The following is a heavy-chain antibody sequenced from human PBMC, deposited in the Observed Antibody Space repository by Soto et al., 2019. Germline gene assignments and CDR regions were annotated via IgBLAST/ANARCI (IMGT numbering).Heavy chain of an antibody. CDR1: GGSISSGGYY. Sequence: SETLSLTCTVSGGSISSGGYYWSWIRQHPGKGLEWIGYIYYSGSTYYNPSLKSRVTISVDTSKNQFSLKLSSVTAADAAVSDCARERSQEDDSSGAVFDYWGQGTLVTVSS. CDR3: ARERSQEDDSSGAVFDY. D-gene: IGHD3-22*01. CDR2: IYYSGST. V-gene: IGHV4-31*03. J-gene: IGHJ4*02.